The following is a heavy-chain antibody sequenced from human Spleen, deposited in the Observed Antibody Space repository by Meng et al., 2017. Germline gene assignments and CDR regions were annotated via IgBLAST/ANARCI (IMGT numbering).Heavy chain of an antibody. J-gene: IGHJ4*02. CDR3: ARGEAAAGTR. D-gene: IGHD6-13*01. CDR2: ISTYNGNT. CDR1: GYSFITYG. Sequence: ASVKVSCKASGYSFITYGISWVRQAPGQGLEWVGWISTYNGNTNYAQKLQGRVTMTTDTSTGTAYMELRSLRSDDTAVYYCARGEAAAGTRWGQGTLVTVSS. V-gene: IGHV1-18*01.